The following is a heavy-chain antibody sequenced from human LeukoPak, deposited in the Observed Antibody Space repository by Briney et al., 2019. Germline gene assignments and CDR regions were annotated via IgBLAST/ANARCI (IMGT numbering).Heavy chain of an antibody. D-gene: IGHD5-12*01. CDR1: GFTFSSYA. J-gene: IGHJ4*02. V-gene: IGHV3-23*01. CDR2: ISGSGGST. Sequence: GGSLRLSCAASGFTFSSYAMSWARQAPGKGLEWVSAISGSGGSTYYADSVKGRFTISRDNSKNTLYLQMSSLRAEDTAVYYCAKDLGYSGYDPLDYWGQGTLVTVSS. CDR3: AKDLGYSGYDPLDY.